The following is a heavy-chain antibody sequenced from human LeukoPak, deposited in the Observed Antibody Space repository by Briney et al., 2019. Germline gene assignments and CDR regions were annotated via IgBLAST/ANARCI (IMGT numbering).Heavy chain of an antibody. V-gene: IGHV3-21*05. CDR2: ISSSSSYI. CDR1: GFTFSSYS. J-gene: IGHJ3*02. Sequence: PGGSLRLSCAASGFTFSSYSMNWVRQAPGKGLEWVSYISSSSSYIYYADSVKGRFTISRDNAKNSLYLQMNSLRDEDTAVYYCARGWHSNGHCDTFDIWGQGTMVTVSP. D-gene: IGHD3-22*01. CDR3: ARGWHSNGHCDTFDI.